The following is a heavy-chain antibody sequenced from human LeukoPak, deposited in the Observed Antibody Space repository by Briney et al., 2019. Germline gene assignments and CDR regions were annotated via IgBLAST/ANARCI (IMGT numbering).Heavy chain of an antibody. CDR1: GGTFSSYA. J-gene: IGHJ5*02. CDR3: ARGGDYDSGSPNWFDP. V-gene: IGHV1-69*06. D-gene: IGHD3-10*01. CDR2: IIPIFGTA. Sequence: SVKVSCKASGGTFSSYAISWVRQAPGQGLEWMGVIIPIFGTANYAQKFQGRVTITADKSTSTAYMELSSLRSEDTAVYYCARGGDYDSGSPNWFDPWGQGTLVTVSS.